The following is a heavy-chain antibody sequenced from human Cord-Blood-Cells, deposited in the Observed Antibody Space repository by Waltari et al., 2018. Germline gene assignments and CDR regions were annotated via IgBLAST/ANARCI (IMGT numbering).Heavy chain of an antibody. Sequence: QVQLVQSGAEVKKPGSSVKVSCKASGGAFSSYTTSWVRPPPGQGIEWMGRIIPILGIANYAQKFQGRVTITADKSTSTAYMELSSLRSEDTAVYYCARELAGGNSKGAFDIWGQGTMVTVSS. V-gene: IGHV1-69*08. J-gene: IGHJ3*02. CDR3: ARELAGGNSKGAFDI. CDR2: IIPILGIA. D-gene: IGHD2-21*02. CDR1: GGAFSSYT.